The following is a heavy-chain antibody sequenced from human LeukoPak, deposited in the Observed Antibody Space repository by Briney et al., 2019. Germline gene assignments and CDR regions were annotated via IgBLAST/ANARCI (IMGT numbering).Heavy chain of an antibody. D-gene: IGHD4-23*01. Sequence: SETLSLTCAVYGGSFSGYYWSWIRQPPGKGLEWIGEINHSGSTNYNPSLKSRVTISVDTSKNQFSLKLSSVTAADTAVYYCARGLRSRWSRPGFNDYWGQGTLVTVSS. CDR1: GGSFSGYY. CDR2: INHSGST. J-gene: IGHJ4*02. CDR3: ARGLRSRWSRPGFNDY. V-gene: IGHV4-34*01.